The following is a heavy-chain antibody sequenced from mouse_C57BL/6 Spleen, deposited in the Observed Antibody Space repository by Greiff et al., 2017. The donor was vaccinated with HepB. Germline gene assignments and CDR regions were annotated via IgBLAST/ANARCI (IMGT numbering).Heavy chain of an antibody. CDR2: ISYDGSN. CDR3: ARATTVVENFDY. Sequence: EVKLMESGPGLVKPSQSLSLTCSVTGYSITSGYYWNWIRQFPGNKLEWMGYISYDGSNNYNPSLKNRISITRDTSKNQFFLKLNSVTTEDTATYYCARATTVVENFDYWGQGTTLTVSS. D-gene: IGHD1-1*01. V-gene: IGHV3-6*01. J-gene: IGHJ2*01. CDR1: GYSITSGYY.